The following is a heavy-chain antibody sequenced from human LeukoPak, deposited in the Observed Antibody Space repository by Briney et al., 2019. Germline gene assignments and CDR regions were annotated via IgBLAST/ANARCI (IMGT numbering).Heavy chain of an antibody. CDR1: GGSFSGYY. CDR3: ARGRRYYYWFDY. CDR2: INHSGST. J-gene: IGHJ4*02. D-gene: IGHD3-22*01. Sequence: PSETLSLTCAVYGGSFSGYYWSWIRQPPGKGLEWIGEINHSGSTNYNPSLKSRVTISVDTSKNQFSLKLSSVTAADTAVYYCARGRRYYYWFDYRGQGTLVTVSS. V-gene: IGHV4-34*01.